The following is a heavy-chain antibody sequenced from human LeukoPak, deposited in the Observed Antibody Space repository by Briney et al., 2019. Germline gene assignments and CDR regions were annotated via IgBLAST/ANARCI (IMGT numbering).Heavy chain of an antibody. D-gene: IGHD6-13*01. Sequence: SETLSLTCTVSGGSISSSSYYWSWIRQPPGKGLEWIGEINHSGSTNYNPSLKSRVTISVDTSKNQFSLKLSSVTAADTAVYYCARGGQQLVPYYFDYWGQGTLVTVSS. J-gene: IGHJ4*02. V-gene: IGHV4-39*07. CDR3: ARGGQQLVPYYFDY. CDR2: INHSGST. CDR1: GGSISSSSYY.